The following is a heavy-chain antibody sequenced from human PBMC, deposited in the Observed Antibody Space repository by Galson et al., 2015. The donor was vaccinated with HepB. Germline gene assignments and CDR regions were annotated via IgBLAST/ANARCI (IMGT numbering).Heavy chain of an antibody. D-gene: IGHD3-22*01. J-gene: IGHJ5*02. Sequence: SVKVSCKASGYTFTSYGITWVRQAPGQGLEWMGWVSANNGNTNYAQKFQGRVTMTTDTSTSTAYMELRSLRSDDTAVYYCARLFYNYDSPTDSWFDPWGQGTLVTVSS. CDR2: VSANNGNT. CDR3: ARLFYNYDSPTDSWFDP. V-gene: IGHV1-18*01. CDR1: GYTFTSYG.